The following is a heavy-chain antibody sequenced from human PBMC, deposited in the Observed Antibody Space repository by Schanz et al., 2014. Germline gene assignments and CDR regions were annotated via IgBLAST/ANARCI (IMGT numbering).Heavy chain of an antibody. D-gene: IGHD1-26*01. CDR3: ARGGSGSHYRLDY. V-gene: IGHV3-23*04. J-gene: IGHJ4*02. CDR2: ISGSGAST. CDR1: GFTFSSYW. Sequence: EVHLVESGGGLVQPGGSLRLSCAASGFTFSSYWMHWVRQVPGKGLEWVSGISGSGASTYYADSVKGRFTISRDNSNKTVDLQMNSLRAEDTGLYFCARGGSGSHYRLDYWGQGTLVTVSS.